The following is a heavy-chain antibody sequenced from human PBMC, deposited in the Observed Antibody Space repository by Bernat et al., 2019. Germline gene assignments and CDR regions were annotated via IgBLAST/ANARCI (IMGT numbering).Heavy chain of an antibody. J-gene: IGHJ4*02. Sequence: QVQLVQSGAEVKKPGASVKVSCKASGYTFTSYDINWVRQATGQGLEWMGWMNPNSGNTGYAQKFQGRVTMTRNTSISTAYMGLSSLRSEDTAVYYRARVAAQWGGDYVSDYWGQGTLVTVSS. CDR3: ARVAAQWGGDYVSDY. V-gene: IGHV1-8*01. CDR2: MNPNSGNT. CDR1: GYTFTSYD. D-gene: IGHD4-17*01.